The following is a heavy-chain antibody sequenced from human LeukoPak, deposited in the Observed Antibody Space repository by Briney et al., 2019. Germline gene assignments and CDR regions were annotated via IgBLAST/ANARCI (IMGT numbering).Heavy chain of an antibody. CDR2: IIPIFGTA. CDR1: GGTFSSYA. J-gene: IGHJ4*02. Sequence: ASVKVSRKASGGTFSSYAISWVRQAPGQGLEWMGGIIPIFGTANYAQKLQGRVTITADESTSTAYMELSSLRSEDTAVYYCARSHNQIWVPAATGYFDYWGQGTLVTVSS. V-gene: IGHV1-69*13. CDR3: ARSHNQIWVPAATGYFDY. D-gene: IGHD2-2*01.